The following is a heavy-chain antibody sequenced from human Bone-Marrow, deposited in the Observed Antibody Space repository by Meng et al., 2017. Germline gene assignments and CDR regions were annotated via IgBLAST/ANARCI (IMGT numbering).Heavy chain of an antibody. V-gene: IGHV3-15*01. CDR2: MKSNVDGGTV. CDR3: SGHVDY. J-gene: IGHJ4*01. Sequence: ELQLVESGGGFLKPGGSLRLSCAASGFTFSNAWMTWVRQAPGKGLEWIGRMKSNVDGGTVDYAAAVKGRFFISRDDSENTFYLQMNSLKTEDTAVYYCSGHVDYWGHGTLVTVSS. CDR1: GFTFSNAW.